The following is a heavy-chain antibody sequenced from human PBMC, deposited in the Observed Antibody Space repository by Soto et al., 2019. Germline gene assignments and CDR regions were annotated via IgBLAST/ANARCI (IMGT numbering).Heavy chain of an antibody. J-gene: IGHJ4*02. CDR3: ARRYYDILTGYSESYYFDY. CDR2: IIPIFGTA. D-gene: IGHD3-9*01. Sequence: QVQLVQSGAEVKKPGSSVKVSCKASGGTFSSYAISWVRQAPGQGLEWKGGIIPIFGTANYAQKFQGRVTITADESTSTAYMELSSLRSEDTAVYYCARRYYDILTGYSESYYFDYWGQGTLVTVSS. V-gene: IGHV1-69*01. CDR1: GGTFSSYA.